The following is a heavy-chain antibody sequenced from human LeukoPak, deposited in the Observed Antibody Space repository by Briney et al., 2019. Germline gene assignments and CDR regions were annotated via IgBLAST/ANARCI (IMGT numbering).Heavy chain of an antibody. Sequence: GASVKVSCKASGYTFTGYYMHWVRQAPGQGFEWMGWINPNSGGTNYAQKFQGRVTMTRDASISTAYMELSRLRSDDTAVYYCARVSSGWYHNWFDPWGQGTLVTVSS. CDR1: GYTFTGYY. J-gene: IGHJ5*02. CDR2: INPNSGGT. V-gene: IGHV1-2*02. D-gene: IGHD6-19*01. CDR3: ARVSSGWYHNWFDP.